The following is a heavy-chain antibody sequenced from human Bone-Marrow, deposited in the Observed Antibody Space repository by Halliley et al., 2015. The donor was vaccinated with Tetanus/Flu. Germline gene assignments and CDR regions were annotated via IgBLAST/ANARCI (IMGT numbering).Heavy chain of an antibody. CDR2: YYYGGST. Sequence: TLSLTCSLSGGSIGSHFWCWIRQPPGRGLEWIGCYYYGGSTYYNPSLKSPVAISTDTSKNQFSLSLSSASATDTAVYYCATLGYTSGNSFDHWGQGTPITVSS. D-gene: IGHD2-15*01. CDR1: GGSIGSHF. CDR3: ATLGYTSGNSFDH. J-gene: IGHJ4*02. V-gene: IGHV4-59*08.